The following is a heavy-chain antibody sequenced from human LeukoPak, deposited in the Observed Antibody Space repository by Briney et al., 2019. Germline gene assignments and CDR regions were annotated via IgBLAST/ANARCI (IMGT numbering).Heavy chain of an antibody. CDR1: GYTFTSYG. V-gene: IGHV1-18*01. D-gene: IGHD3-22*01. Sequence: VASVKVSCKASGYTFTSYGISWVRQAPGQGLEWMGWISAYNGNTNYAQKLQGRVTMTTDTSTSTAYMELRSLRSDDTAVYYCARVLGHYYDSSGYYLNWFDPWGQGTLVTVSS. CDR2: ISAYNGNT. CDR3: ARVLGHYYDSSGYYLNWFDP. J-gene: IGHJ5*02.